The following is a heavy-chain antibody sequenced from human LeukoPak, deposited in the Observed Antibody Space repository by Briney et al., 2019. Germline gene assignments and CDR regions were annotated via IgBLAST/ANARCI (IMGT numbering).Heavy chain of an antibody. CDR3: AREVASDY. D-gene: IGHD5-12*01. Sequence: GGSLRPSCAASGFTFSSCAMNWVRQAHGKGLEWVSSISSSSSYIYYADSVKGRFTISRDNAKNSLYLQMNSPRAEDTAVYYCAREVASDYWGQGTLVTVSS. CDR2: ISSSSSYI. CDR1: GFTFSSCA. V-gene: IGHV3-21*01. J-gene: IGHJ4*02.